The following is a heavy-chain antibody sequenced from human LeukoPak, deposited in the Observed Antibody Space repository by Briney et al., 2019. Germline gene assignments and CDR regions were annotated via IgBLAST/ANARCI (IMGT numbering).Heavy chain of an antibody. J-gene: IGHJ4*02. CDR3: ARGPQLAPRYYFDY. CDR2: IVVGSGNT. V-gene: IGHV1-58*01. D-gene: IGHD6-13*01. CDR1: GFTFTSSA. Sequence: GASVKVSCKASGFTFTSSAVQWVRQARGQRLEWMGWIVVGSGNTNYAQKFQERVTITRDMSTSTAYMELSSLRSEDTAVYYCARGPQLAPRYYFDYWGQGTLVTVSS.